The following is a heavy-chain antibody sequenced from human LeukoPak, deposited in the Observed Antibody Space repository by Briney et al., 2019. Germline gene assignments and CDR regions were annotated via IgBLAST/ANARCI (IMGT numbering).Heavy chain of an antibody. D-gene: IGHD3-22*01. Sequence: PSQTLSLTCTVSGGSISSGDYYWSWIRQPPGKGLEWIGYIYYSGSTYYNPSLKSRVTISVDTSKNQFSLKLSSVTAADTAVYYCARLYYYDSSGYYYTFDYWGQGTLVTVSS. CDR3: ARLYYYDSSGYYYTFDY. J-gene: IGHJ4*02. CDR1: GGSISSGDYY. CDR2: IYYSGST. V-gene: IGHV4-30-4*01.